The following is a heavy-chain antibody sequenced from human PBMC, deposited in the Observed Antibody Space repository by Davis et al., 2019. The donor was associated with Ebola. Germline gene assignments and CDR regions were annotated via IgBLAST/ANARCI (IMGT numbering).Heavy chain of an antibody. V-gene: IGHV4-31*03. CDR2: IYYSGST. D-gene: IGHD5-12*01. Sequence: PSETLSLTCTVSGGSINSGGYYWSWIRQHPGKGLEWIGYIYYSGSTYYSPSLKSRFTISIDTSKNQFSLKLSSVTAADTAVYYCARGAARYSGYDFTYYYYGMDVWGQGTTVTVSS. CDR3: ARGAARYSGYDFTYYYYGMDV. CDR1: GGSINSGGYY. J-gene: IGHJ6*02.